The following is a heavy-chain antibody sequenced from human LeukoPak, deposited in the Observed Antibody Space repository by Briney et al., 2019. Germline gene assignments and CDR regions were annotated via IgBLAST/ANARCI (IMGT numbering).Heavy chain of an antibody. D-gene: IGHD3-16*01. Sequence: GGSLRLSCAASGFTFSSYSMNWVRQAPGKGLEWLSYISSTSSAVYYADSLKGRFTITRDNAKNSLYLQMDSLRAEDTAVYYCARVIGSYGDSAYWGQGTLVTVSS. J-gene: IGHJ4*02. CDR1: GFTFSSYS. V-gene: IGHV3-48*04. CDR3: ARVIGSYGDSAY. CDR2: ISSTSSAV.